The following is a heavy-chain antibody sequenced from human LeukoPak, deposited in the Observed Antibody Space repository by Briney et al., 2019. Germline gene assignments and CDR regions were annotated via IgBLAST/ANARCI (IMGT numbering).Heavy chain of an antibody. CDR2: MSSTGSII. D-gene: IGHD6-13*01. V-gene: IGHV3-48*01. CDR1: GFTFSNHG. CDR3: ARVISSSWYNSDY. J-gene: IGHJ4*02. Sequence: PGGSLRLSCAASGFTFSNHGMNWVRQAPGKGLEWLSFMSSTGSIIHYADSVKGRFTISRDNSKNTLYLQMNSLRAEDTAVYYCARVISSSWYNSDYWGQGTLVTVSS.